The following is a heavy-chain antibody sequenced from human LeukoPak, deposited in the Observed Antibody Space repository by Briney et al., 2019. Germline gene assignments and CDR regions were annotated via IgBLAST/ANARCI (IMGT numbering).Heavy chain of an antibody. D-gene: IGHD5/OR15-5a*01. CDR2: IYYSGST. CDR3: ARDGGDTVSLGY. J-gene: IGHJ4*02. CDR1: GGSISSGGYY. V-gene: IGHV4-31*03. Sequence: SQTLSLTCTVSGGSISSGGYYWSWIRQHPGKGLEWIGYIYYSGSTYYNPSLKSRVTISVDTSKNQFSLKLSSVTAADTAVYYCARDGGDTVSLGYWGQGTLVTVSS.